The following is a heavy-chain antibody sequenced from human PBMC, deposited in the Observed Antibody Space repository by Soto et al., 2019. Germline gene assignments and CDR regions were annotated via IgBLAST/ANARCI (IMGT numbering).Heavy chain of an antibody. CDR2: IIPIFGTA. D-gene: IGHD4-17*01. Sequence: SVKVSCKASGGTFSSYAISWVRQAPGQGREWMGGIIPIFGTANYAQKFQGRVTITADESTSTAYMELSSLRSEDTAVYYCASPPGKDYDKGRPDGYDIWRQGXMVTVSS. CDR3: ASPPGKDYDKGRPDGYDI. J-gene: IGHJ3*02. V-gene: IGHV1-69*13. CDR1: GGTFSSYA.